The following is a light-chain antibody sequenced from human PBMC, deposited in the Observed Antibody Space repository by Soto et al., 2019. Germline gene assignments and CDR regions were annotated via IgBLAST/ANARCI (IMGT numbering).Light chain of an antibody. CDR1: QSVSSSY. CDR3: QQYGSPPIT. V-gene: IGKV3-20*01. J-gene: IGKJ5*01. Sequence: ETVLTQSPGTVSLSPGERATLTCGASQSVSSSYLAWYQQKPGQAPRLLIYGASSRATGIPDRFSGSGSGTDFTLTISRLEPEDFAVYYCQQYGSPPITFGQGTRLEIK. CDR2: GAS.